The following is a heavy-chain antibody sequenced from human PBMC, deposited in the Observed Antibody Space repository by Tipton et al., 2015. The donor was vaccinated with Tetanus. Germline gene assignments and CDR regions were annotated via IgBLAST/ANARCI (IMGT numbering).Heavy chain of an antibody. D-gene: IGHD2-15*01. CDR1: GFIFSSYG. CDR3: AREADCSGGSCFSEDFDT. V-gene: IGHV3-33*01. J-gene: IGHJ4*02. CDR2: SWYDGTDT. Sequence: SGFIFSSYGIHWVRQAPGKGLEWLAVSWYDGTDTYYADSVKGRFTISRDNSKNTLYLQMNSLRAEDTALYYCAREADCSGGSCFSEDFDTWGQGTQVTVSS.